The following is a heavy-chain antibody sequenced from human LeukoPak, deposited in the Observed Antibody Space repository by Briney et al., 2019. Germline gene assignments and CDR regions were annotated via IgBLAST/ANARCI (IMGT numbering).Heavy chain of an antibody. Sequence: GGSLRLSCAASGFTFDDYAMHWVRHAPGKGLEWVSLISWDGGSTYYADSVKGRFTISRDNSKNSLYLQMNSLRAEDTALYYCAKDSDSGSYHYFDYWGQGTLVTVSS. CDR3: AKDSDSGSYHYFDY. J-gene: IGHJ4*02. V-gene: IGHV3-43D*03. CDR1: GFTFDDYA. D-gene: IGHD1-26*01. CDR2: ISWDGGST.